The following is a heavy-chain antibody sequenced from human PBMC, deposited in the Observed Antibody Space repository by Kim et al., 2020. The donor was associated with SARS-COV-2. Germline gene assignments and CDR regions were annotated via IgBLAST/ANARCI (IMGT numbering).Heavy chain of an antibody. V-gene: IGHV3-15*01. J-gene: IGHJ3*02. Sequence: AAPVKGRFTISRDDSKNTLYLQMNSLKTEDTAVYYCTHHMEWDDVHAFDIWGQGTMVTVSS. D-gene: IGHD3-3*01. CDR3: THHMEWDDVHAFDI.